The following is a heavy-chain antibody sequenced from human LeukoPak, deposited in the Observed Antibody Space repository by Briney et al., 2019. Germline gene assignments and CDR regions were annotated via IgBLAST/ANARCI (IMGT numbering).Heavy chain of an antibody. J-gene: IGHJ2*01. D-gene: IGHD1-14*01. Sequence: GGSLRLSCAASGFTFSSYGMSWVRQAPGKGLEWVSAISGSGGSTYYADSVEGRFTISRDNSKNTLYLRMKSLRAEDTSVYYCAKDIPGAFWYFDLWGRGSLVTASS. CDR2: ISGSGGST. V-gene: IGHV3-23*01. CDR3: AKDIPGAFWYFDL. CDR1: GFTFSSYG.